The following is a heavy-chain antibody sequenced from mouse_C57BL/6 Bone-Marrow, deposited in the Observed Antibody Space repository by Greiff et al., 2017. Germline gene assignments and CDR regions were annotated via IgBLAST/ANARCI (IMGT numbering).Heavy chain of an antibody. Sequence: EVQVVESGGGLVQPGESLKLSCESNEYEFPSHDMSGVRKTPEKRLELVAAINSDGGSTYYPDTMERRFIISRDNTKKTLYLQMSSLRSEDTALYYCARLAVYYDYAWFAYWGQGTLVTVSA. CDR2: INSDGGST. CDR3: ARLAVYYDYAWFAY. CDR1: EYEFPSHD. V-gene: IGHV5-2*01. D-gene: IGHD2-4*01. J-gene: IGHJ3*01.